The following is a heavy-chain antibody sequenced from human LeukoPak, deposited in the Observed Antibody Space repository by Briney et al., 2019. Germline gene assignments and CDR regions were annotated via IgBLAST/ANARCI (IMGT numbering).Heavy chain of an antibody. CDR2: INPNSGGA. CDR1: GNTFIGNY. Sequence: ASVKVSCKASGNTFIGNYIHWVRQARGQGLEWMGWINPNSGGANYAQRFQGSVTMTRDTSVTTAFLDLDRLTSDDTAVYYCVTRSYTSGWPTWGQGTLVTVSS. D-gene: IGHD6-19*01. J-gene: IGHJ5*02. CDR3: VTRSYTSGWPT. V-gene: IGHV1-2*02.